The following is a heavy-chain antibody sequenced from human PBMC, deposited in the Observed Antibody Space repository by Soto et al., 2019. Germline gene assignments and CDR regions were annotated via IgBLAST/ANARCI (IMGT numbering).Heavy chain of an antibody. V-gene: IGHV3-48*01. Sequence: GGSLRLSCAASGFTFSSYSMNWVRQAPGKGLEWVSYISSSSSTIYYADSVKGRFTISRENAKNSLYLQMNSLRAEDTAVYYCARGGKIYGDFHFDYWGQGTLVTVSS. CDR3: ARGGKIYGDFHFDY. CDR2: ISSSSSTI. CDR1: GFTFSSYS. D-gene: IGHD4-17*01. J-gene: IGHJ4*02.